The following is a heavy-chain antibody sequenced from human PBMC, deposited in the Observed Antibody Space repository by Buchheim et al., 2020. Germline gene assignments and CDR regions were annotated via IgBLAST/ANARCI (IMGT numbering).Heavy chain of an antibody. Sequence: QVQLVESGGGVVQPGRSLRLSCAASGFTCSSYAMHWVRQAPGKGLEWVAVISYDGSNKYYADSVKGRFTISRDNSKNTLYLQMNSLRAEDTAVYYCARGGMYYHDSSGYYSHFDYWGQGTL. V-gene: IGHV3-30*04. J-gene: IGHJ4*02. CDR3: ARGGMYYHDSSGYYSHFDY. D-gene: IGHD3-22*01. CDR1: GFTCSSYA. CDR2: ISYDGSNK.